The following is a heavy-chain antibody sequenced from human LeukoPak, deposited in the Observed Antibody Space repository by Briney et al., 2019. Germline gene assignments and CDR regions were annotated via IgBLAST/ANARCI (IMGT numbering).Heavy chain of an antibody. D-gene: IGHD1-26*01. CDR1: GGTFSSYA. V-gene: IGHV1-69*04. CDR3: ARALGGSYVYYFDY. CDR2: IIPIFGIA. J-gene: IGHJ4*02. Sequence: GSSVKVSCKASGGTFSSYAISWVRQAPGQGLEWVGRIIPIFGIANYAQKFQGRVTITADKSTSTACMELSSLRSEDTAVYYCARALGGSYVYYFDYWGQGTLVTVSS.